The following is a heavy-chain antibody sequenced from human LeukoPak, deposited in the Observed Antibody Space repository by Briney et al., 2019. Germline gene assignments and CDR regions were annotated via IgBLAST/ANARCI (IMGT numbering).Heavy chain of an antibody. D-gene: IGHD2-15*01. V-gene: IGHV1-46*01. CDR1: GHTFTSYY. Sequence: ASVKVSCKASGHTFTSYYMHWVRQAPGQGLEWMGIINPSGGSTSYAQKFQGRVTMTRDTSTSTVYMELSSLRSEDTAVYYCARDATRTGDTVVVVAARGGYFDYWGQGTLVTVSS. CDR2: INPSGGST. J-gene: IGHJ4*02. CDR3: ARDATRTGDTVVVVAARGGYFDY.